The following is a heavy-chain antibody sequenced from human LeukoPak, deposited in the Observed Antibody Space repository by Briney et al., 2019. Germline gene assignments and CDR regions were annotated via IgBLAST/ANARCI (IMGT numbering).Heavy chain of an antibody. J-gene: IGHJ6*02. CDR2: ISGSGGST. CDR3: AKEGCGGDCYSGWYYYYGMDV. D-gene: IGHD2-21*02. Sequence: PGGSLRLSCAASGFTFSSYAMSWVRQAPGKGLEWVSAISGSGGSTYYADSVKGRFTIPRDNSKNTLYLQMNSLRAGDTAVYYCAKEGCGGDCYSGWYYYYGMDVWGQGTTVTVSS. V-gene: IGHV3-23*01. CDR1: GFTFSSYA.